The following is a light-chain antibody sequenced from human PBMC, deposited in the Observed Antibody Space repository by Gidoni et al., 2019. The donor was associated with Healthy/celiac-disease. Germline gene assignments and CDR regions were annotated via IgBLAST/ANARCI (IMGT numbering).Light chain of an antibody. Sequence: SYALTQPPSVSVSPGKTASITCSGDKLGDKYACWYQQKPGQAPVLVIYQDSKRPSGIPERFSGSNSGNTATLTISGTQAMDEADYYCQAWDSSTGVFGGGTKLTVL. CDR2: QDS. J-gene: IGLJ2*01. CDR3: QAWDSSTGV. CDR1: KLGDKY. V-gene: IGLV3-1*01.